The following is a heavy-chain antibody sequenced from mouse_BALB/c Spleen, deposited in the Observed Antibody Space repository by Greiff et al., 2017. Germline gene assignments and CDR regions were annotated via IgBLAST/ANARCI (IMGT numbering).Heavy chain of an antibody. CDR1: GYSFTGYF. J-gene: IGHJ2*01. Sequence: EVKLVESGPELVKPGASVKISCKASGYSFTGYFMNWVMQSHGKSLEWIGRINPYNGDTFYNQKFKGKATLTVDKSSSTAHMELRSLASEDSAVYYCAREGDGYLDYWGQGTTLTVSS. CDR3: AREGDGYLDY. V-gene: IGHV1-20*02. D-gene: IGHD2-3*01. CDR2: INPYNGDT.